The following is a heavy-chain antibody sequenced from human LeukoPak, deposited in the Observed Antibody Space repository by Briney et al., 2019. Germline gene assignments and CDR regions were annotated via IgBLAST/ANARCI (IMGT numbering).Heavy chain of an antibody. J-gene: IGHJ6*03. CDR3: ARIFDSGSQAYFYYMDV. V-gene: IGHV4-59*01. Sequence: SETLSLTCTVSGGSISSYYWSWIRQPPGKGLEWIGYIYYSGSTNYNPSLKSRVTISVDTSKNQFSLKVSSVTAADTAVYYCARIFDSGSQAYFYYMDVWGKGTTVTIFS. D-gene: IGHD3-10*01. CDR2: IYYSGST. CDR1: GGSISSYY.